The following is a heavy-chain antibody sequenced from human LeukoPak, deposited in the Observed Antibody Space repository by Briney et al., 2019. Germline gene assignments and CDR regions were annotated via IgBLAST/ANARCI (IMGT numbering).Heavy chain of an antibody. J-gene: IGHJ3*02. CDR3: ARENRLGYYHSLTGSADGFDI. CDR2: IYHSGST. Sequence: SETLSLTCAVYRGSFSGYYWSWIRQPPGKGLEWIGYIYHSGSTYYNPSLKSRVTISVDRSKNQFSLKLSSVTAADTAVYYCARENRLGYYHSLTGSADGFDIWGQGTLVSVSS. V-gene: IGHV4-34*01. CDR1: RGSFSGYY. D-gene: IGHD3-9*01.